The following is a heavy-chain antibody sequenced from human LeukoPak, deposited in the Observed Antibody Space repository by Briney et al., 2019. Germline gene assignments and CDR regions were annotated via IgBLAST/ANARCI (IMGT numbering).Heavy chain of an antibody. D-gene: IGHD3-10*01. CDR1: GFTFSTYW. CDR3: ARDYAGSPDY. J-gene: IGHJ4*02. CDR2: INGDGSTT. Sequence: GGSLRLSCTASGFTFSTYWINWVRQSPGKGLVWVALINGDGSTTTHADSVKGRFTISRGNAKNTAYLQMNSLRDEDTAVYFCARDYAGSPDYWGQGTLVTVSA. V-gene: IGHV3-74*03.